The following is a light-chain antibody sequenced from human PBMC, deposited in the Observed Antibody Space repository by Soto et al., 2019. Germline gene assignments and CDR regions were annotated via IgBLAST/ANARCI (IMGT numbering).Light chain of an antibody. Sequence: RWLAWYQQQPGKAPRLLIYAASSLQSGVPTRFSGSGSGTDFTLTITNLQPEDSAVYYCQQVKGFPLTFGGGTKVDNK. CDR1: RW. CDR3: QQVKGFPLT. V-gene: IGKV1-12*01. CDR2: AAS. J-gene: IGKJ4*01.